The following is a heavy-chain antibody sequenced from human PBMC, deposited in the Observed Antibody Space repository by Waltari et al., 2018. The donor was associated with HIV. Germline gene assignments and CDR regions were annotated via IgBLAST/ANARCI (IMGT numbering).Heavy chain of an antibody. D-gene: IGHD2-2*01. CDR1: GGTFSSYP. V-gene: IGHV1-69*02. CDR2: IIPILGIA. J-gene: IGHJ6*02. CDR3: AIHYPDPYQLLFPGDYYYGMDV. Sequence: QVQLVQSGAEVKKPGSSVKVSCKASGGTFSSYPISWVRQAPGQGLEWMGRIIPILGIANYAQKFQGRVTITADKSTSTAYMELSSLRSEDTAVYYCAIHYPDPYQLLFPGDYYYGMDVWGQGTTVTVSS.